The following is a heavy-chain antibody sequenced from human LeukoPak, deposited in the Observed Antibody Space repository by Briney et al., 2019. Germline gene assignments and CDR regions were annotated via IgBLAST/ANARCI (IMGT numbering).Heavy chain of an antibody. Sequence: GESLQISCKGSGYRFTSYWIGWVRQMPGKGLEWMGIIYPGDSDTRYSPSFQGQVTISGDKSISTAYLQWSSLKASDTAMYYCARSGSSWYGQTPSNWFDPWGQGTLVTVSS. V-gene: IGHV5-51*01. D-gene: IGHD6-13*01. CDR1: GYRFTSYW. CDR2: IYPGDSDT. CDR3: ARSGSSWYGQTPSNWFDP. J-gene: IGHJ5*02.